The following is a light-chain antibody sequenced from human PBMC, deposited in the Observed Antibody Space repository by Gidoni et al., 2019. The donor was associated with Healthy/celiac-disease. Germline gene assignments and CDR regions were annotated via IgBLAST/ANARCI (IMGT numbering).Light chain of an antibody. CDR1: QSVIRN. J-gene: IGKJ2*01. V-gene: IGKV3-15*01. CDR3: QQYNNWPPGT. CDR2: GAS. Sequence: EIVMTQSPATLSVSPGERATLSCRASQSVIRNLAWYQQKPGQAPRLLIYGASTRATGIPARFSGSGSGTEFTLTISSLQSEDFAVYYCQQYNNWPPGTFGQGTKLEIK.